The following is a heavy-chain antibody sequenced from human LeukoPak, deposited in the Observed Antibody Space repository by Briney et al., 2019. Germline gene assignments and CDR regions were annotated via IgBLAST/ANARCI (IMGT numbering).Heavy chain of an antibody. V-gene: IGHV4-39*01. J-gene: IGHJ6*03. CDR1: GGSISSSDYY. CDR3: ARPIIRDYYYYMDV. Sequence: PSETLSLTCTVSGGSISSSDYYWGWIRQPPGKGLEWIGSIYYNGSSYYNPSLKSRVTISIDTSKNQFSLKLSSVTAADTAVYYCARPIIRDYYYYMDVWGKGTTVTVSS. CDR2: IYYNGSS.